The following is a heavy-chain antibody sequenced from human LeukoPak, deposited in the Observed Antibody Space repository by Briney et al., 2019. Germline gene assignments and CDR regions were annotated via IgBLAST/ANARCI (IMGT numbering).Heavy chain of an antibody. Sequence: ASVKVSRKASGYSFTNYGISWVRQAPGQGLEWMGWTSDYNGNTNYAQKLQGRVTMTTDTSTSTAYMELRSLRSDDTAVYYCARVGDVYSHGYGVFDYWGQGTLVTVSS. CDR2: TSDYNGNT. CDR3: ARVGDVYSHGYGVFDY. CDR1: GYSFTNYG. J-gene: IGHJ4*02. D-gene: IGHD5-18*01. V-gene: IGHV1-18*01.